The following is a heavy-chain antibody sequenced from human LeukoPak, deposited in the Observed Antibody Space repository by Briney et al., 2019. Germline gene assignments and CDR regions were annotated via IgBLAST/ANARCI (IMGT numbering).Heavy chain of an antibody. CDR3: ARGRPHGNDY. V-gene: IGHV3-74*01. D-gene: IGHD4-23*01. Sequence: GGSLRLSCAASGFTFSSHSMNWVRQAPGKGLVWVSRIASDGSGTTYADSVKGRFSISRDNAKNTLYLQMNSLRVEDTAVYYCARGRPHGNDYWGQGTLVTVSS. CDR2: IASDGSGT. J-gene: IGHJ4*02. CDR1: GFTFSSHS.